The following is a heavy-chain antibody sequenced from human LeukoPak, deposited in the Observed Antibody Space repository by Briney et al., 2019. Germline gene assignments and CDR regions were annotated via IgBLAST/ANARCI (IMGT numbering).Heavy chain of an antibody. V-gene: IGHV3-13*01. J-gene: IGHJ6*03. CDR2: IGISGDT. CDR3: ARMRLGQYYMDV. CDR1: GFTFSRYD. Sequence: GGSLRLSCEASGFTFSRYDMHWVRQATGKGLEWVSAIGISGDTFYPGSVKGRFTISRENAENSLYLQMNSLRAGDTAVYYCARMRLGQYYMDVWGKGTTVTVSS. D-gene: IGHD4-11*01.